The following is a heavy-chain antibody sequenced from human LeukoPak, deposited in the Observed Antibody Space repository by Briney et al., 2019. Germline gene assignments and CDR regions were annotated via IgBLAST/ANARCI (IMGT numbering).Heavy chain of an antibody. CDR2: MNPNSGNT. Sequence: ASVKVSCKASGYTFTSYDINWVRQATGQGLEWMGWMNPNSGNTGYAQKFQGRVTITRNTSISTAYMELSSLRSEDTVVYYCARVEYSSSSGESYNWFDPWGQGTLVTVSS. D-gene: IGHD6-6*01. V-gene: IGHV1-8*03. CDR3: ARVEYSSSSGESYNWFDP. J-gene: IGHJ5*02. CDR1: GYTFTSYD.